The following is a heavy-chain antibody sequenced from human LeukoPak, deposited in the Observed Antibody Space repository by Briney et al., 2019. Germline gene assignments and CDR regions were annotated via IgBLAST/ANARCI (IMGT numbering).Heavy chain of an antibody. CDR3: AKDKNYGVDNWFDP. V-gene: IGHV3-23*01. J-gene: IGHJ5*02. CDR2: ISGSGGST. D-gene: IGHD4-17*01. CDR1: GGTFSSYA. Sequence: ASVKVSCKASGGTFSSYAMSWVRQAPGKGLEWVSAISGSGGSTYYADSVKGRFTISRDNSKNTLYLQMNSLRAEDTAVYYCAKDKNYGVDNWFDPWGQGTLVTVSS.